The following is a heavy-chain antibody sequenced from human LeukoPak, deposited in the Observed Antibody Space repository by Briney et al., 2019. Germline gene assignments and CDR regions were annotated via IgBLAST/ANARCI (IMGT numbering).Heavy chain of an antibody. CDR1: GYTFTSYY. J-gene: IGHJ5*02. D-gene: IGHD1-26*01. V-gene: IGHV1-46*01. Sequence: ASVKVSCKASGYTFTSYYMHWVRQAPGQGLEWMGIINPGGGSTSYAQKFQGRVTMTRDTSTSTVYMELSSLRSEDTAVYYCARDGATGELPDWFDPWGQGTLVTVSS. CDR3: ARDGATGELPDWFDP. CDR2: INPGGGST.